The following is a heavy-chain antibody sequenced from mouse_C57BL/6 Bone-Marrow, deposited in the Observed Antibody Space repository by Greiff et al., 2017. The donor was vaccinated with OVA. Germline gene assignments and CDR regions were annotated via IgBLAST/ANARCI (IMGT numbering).Heavy chain of an antibody. V-gene: IGHV1-72*01. Sequence: VQLQQPGAELVKPGASVKLSCKASGYTFTSYWMHWVKQRPGRGLEWIGSIDPNSGGTKYNEKFKSKATLTVDKPSSTAYMQLSSLTSVDAAVYYCARLRYYGSSRWGQGTSVTVAS. CDR1: GYTFTSYW. J-gene: IGHJ4*01. CDR3: ARLRYYGSSR. CDR2: IDPNSGGT. D-gene: IGHD1-1*01.